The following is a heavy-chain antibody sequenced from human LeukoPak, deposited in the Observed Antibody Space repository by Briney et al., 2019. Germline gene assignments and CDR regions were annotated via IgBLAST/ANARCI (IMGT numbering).Heavy chain of an antibody. CDR1: GGSISSGSYY. V-gene: IGHV4-61*02. D-gene: IGHD3-16*01. Sequence: SETLSLTCTVSGGSISSGSYYWSWIRQPAGKGLEWIGRIYTSGSTNYNPSLKSRVTISVDTSKNQFSLKLGSVTAADTAVYYCARAPVSTAYLHYYSMDVWGKGTMVTVSS. CDR2: IYTSGST. J-gene: IGHJ6*03. CDR3: ARAPVSTAYLHYYSMDV.